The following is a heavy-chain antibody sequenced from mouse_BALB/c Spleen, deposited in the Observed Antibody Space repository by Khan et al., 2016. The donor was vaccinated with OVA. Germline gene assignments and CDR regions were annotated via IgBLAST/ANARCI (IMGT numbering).Heavy chain of an antibody. J-gene: IGHJ4*01. Sequence: VQLQESGPGLVNPSQSLSLTCTVTGYSITSDYAWNWIRQFPGNKLEWMGYINYSGSTNYNPALKSRISITRDTSKNQFFLQLYSVTTEDTTTYYCARDGSRYNYAMDYWGQGTSVTVSS. D-gene: IGHD2-3*01. CDR1: GYSITSDYA. CDR3: ARDGSRYNYAMDY. V-gene: IGHV3-2*02. CDR2: INYSGST.